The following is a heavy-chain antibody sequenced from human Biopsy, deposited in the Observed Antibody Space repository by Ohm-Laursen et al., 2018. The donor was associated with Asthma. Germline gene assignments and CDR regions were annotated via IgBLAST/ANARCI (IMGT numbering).Heavy chain of an antibody. V-gene: IGHV3-7*01. Sequence: SLRLSCTAPGFTFGDYWMSWVRQVPGKGLEWVANIKHDGTEKNHVDPLKGRFTISRDNAKNSLYLQINSLRAEDTAVYYCARTFHFWSPYHAEHYQLWGQGTLVTVPS. D-gene: IGHD3-3*02. CDR1: GFTFGDYW. J-gene: IGHJ1*01. CDR2: IKHDGTEK. CDR3: ARTFHFWSPYHAEHYQL.